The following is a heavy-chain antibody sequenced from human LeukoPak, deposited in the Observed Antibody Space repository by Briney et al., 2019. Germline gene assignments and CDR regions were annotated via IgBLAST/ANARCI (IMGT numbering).Heavy chain of an antibody. CDR3: ARGQDIVVVPAANGLNNWFDP. D-gene: IGHD2-2*01. CDR1: GDSISSLH. Sequence: SETLSLTCTVSGDSISSLHWSWIRQPPGKRLEWIGSTYNSGSTNYNPSLKSRVTISVDRSKNQFSLKLSSVTAADTAVYCCARGQDIVVVPAANGLNNWFDPWGQGTLVTVSS. CDR2: TYNSGST. V-gene: IGHV4-59*12. J-gene: IGHJ5*02.